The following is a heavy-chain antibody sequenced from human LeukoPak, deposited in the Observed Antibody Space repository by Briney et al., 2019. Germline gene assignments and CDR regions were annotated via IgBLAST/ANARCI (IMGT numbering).Heavy chain of an antibody. D-gene: IGHD3-10*01. CDR2: IRYDGNNK. CDR3: ARGWTGAPDY. Sequence: GGSLRLSCAASGFIFSSYGMDWVRQAPGKGPEWVACIRYDGNNKYYADSVKGRFTISRDNSKNTLYLQMSSLRVEDTAVYYCARGWTGAPDYWGQGTLVTVSS. J-gene: IGHJ4*02. CDR1: GFIFSSYG. V-gene: IGHV3-30*02.